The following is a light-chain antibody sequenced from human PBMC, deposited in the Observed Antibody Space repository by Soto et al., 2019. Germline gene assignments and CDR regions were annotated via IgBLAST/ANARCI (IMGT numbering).Light chain of an antibody. CDR1: QSISNW. CDR2: DAS. V-gene: IGKV1-39*01. J-gene: IGKJ3*01. Sequence: DIQMTQSPSNLSASVGDRVTITCRASQSISNWLAWYQQKPGKAPKVLIYDASSMKSGAPSRFSGSGSGTDFTLTISSLQPEDFATYYCQQSYSTLTFGPGTKVDIK. CDR3: QQSYSTLT.